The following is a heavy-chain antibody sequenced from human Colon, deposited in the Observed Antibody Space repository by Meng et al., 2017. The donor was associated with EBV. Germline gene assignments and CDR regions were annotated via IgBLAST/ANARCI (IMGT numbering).Heavy chain of an antibody. V-gene: IGHV4-39*01. Sequence: LQLQGPGQGLVKPSETLSLTCTVFGGSISSNGYYWDWVRQPPGKGLEWIGAIYHSGSTSYNPSLQSRVTMFVDTSKNQFSLMLTSVTATDTAVYYCARRRGGSGRDCWGQGTLVTVSS. J-gene: IGHJ4*02. D-gene: IGHD3-10*01. CDR2: IYHSGST. CDR3: ARRRGGSGRDC. CDR1: GGSISSNGYY.